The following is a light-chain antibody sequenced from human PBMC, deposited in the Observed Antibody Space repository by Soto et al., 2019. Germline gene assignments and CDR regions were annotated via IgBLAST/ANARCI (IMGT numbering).Light chain of an antibody. J-gene: IGKJ5*01. CDR3: QQSDNYVIT. V-gene: IGKV1-5*01. Sequence: DIQITQSPSTLSASVGDRVTITCRASQSISTWLAWYQQEPGKAPKLLIYDVSNLETGVPSRFSGIVSETHFNLTIYSLHPEDSATYDGQQSDNYVITFCQLTRLEIK. CDR1: QSISTW. CDR2: DVS.